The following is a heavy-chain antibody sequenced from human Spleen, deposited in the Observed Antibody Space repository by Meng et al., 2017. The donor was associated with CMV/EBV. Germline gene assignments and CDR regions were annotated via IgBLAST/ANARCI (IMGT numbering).Heavy chain of an antibody. J-gene: IGHJ4*02. Sequence: VQLPQSGPRLVKPSDALSLTCTVSGGSISSYYWSWIRQPAGKGLEWIGRIYTSGSTNYNPSLKSRVTMSVDTSKNQFSLKLSSVTAADTAVYYCARSRDYSSLTDYWGQGTLVTVSS. V-gene: IGHV4-4*07. D-gene: IGHD6-13*01. CDR2: IYTSGST. CDR3: ARSRDYSSLTDY. CDR1: GGSISSYY.